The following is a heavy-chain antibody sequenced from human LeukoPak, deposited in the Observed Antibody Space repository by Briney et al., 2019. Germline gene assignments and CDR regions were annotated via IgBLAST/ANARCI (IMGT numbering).Heavy chain of an antibody. CDR1: GGSLSGYY. Sequence: SETLSLTCAVYGGSLSGYYWSWIRQPPGKGLEWIGEINHSGSTNYNPSLKSRVTISVDTSKNQFSLKLSSVTAADTAVYYCARGVGSASRQPKGAMDYWGQGTLSPSPQ. J-gene: IGHJ4*02. V-gene: IGHV4-34*01. CDR3: ARGVGSASRQPKGAMDY. D-gene: IGHD2-15*01. CDR2: INHSGST.